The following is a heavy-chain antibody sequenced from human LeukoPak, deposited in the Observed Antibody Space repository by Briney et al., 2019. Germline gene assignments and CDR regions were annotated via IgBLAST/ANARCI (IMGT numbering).Heavy chain of an antibody. V-gene: IGHV1-24*01. Sequence: GASVKVSCKVSGYTLTELSMHWVRQAPGKGLEWMGGFGPEDGETIYAQKFQGRVTMTENTSTDTAYMELSSLRSEDTAVYYCATAVAGTHWFDPWGQGTLVTVSS. D-gene: IGHD6-19*01. CDR2: FGPEDGET. CDR3: ATAVAGTHWFDP. CDR1: GYTLTELS. J-gene: IGHJ5*02.